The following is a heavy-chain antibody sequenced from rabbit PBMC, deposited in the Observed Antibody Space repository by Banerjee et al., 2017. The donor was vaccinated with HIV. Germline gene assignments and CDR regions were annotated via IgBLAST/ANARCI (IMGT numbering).Heavy chain of an antibody. V-gene: IGHV1S40*01. CDR3: ARTAGWVSRGYGYFNL. Sequence: QSLEESGGDLVKPGASLTLTCTASGFSFSSGYDMCWVRQAPGKGLEWIACIYTGSGGNTYYASWAKGRFTISKTSSTTVTLQMTSLTGADTATYFCARTAGWVSRGYGYFNLWGPGTLVTVS. CDR2: IYTGSGGNT. J-gene: IGHJ4*01. CDR1: GFSFSSGYD. D-gene: IGHD1-1*01.